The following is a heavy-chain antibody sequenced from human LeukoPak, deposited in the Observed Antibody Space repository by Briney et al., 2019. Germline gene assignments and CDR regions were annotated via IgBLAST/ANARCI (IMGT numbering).Heavy chain of an antibody. Sequence: PSETLSLTCTVSGGSISSSSYYWGWIRQPPGKGLEWIGSIYYSGSPNYNPSLKSRVTISVDTSKNQFSLKLSSVTAADTAVYYCARVGSSWYAIDYWGQGTLVTVSS. J-gene: IGHJ4*02. D-gene: IGHD6-13*01. CDR1: GGSISSSSYY. CDR2: IYYSGSP. V-gene: IGHV4-39*07. CDR3: ARVGSSWYAIDY.